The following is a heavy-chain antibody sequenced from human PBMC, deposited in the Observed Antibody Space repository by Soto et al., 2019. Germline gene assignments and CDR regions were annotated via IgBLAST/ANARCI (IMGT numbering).Heavy chain of an antibody. CDR1: GFSLSTSGMC. Sequence: SGPTLVNPTQTLTLTCTFSGFSLSTSGMCVSWIRQPPGKALEWLARIDWDDDKYYSTTLKTRLNISKDNSQNQVVLTMTNMDPVDTATYYCARISRAAGTTTTLFDYWGQGTLVTVSS. D-gene: IGHD6-13*01. J-gene: IGHJ4*02. CDR3: ARISRAAGTTTTLFDY. CDR2: IDWDDDK. V-gene: IGHV2-70*11.